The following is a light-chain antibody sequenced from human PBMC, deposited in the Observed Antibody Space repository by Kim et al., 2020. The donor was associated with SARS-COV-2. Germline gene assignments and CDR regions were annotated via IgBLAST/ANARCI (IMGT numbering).Light chain of an antibody. V-gene: IGLV1-47*01. CDR2: RNN. Sequence: QLVLTQAPSASGTPGQRVTISCSGSNSNIGTHNVFWYQQLPGTAPKLLIYRNNQRPSGVPDRFSGSKSGTSASLAISGLRSEDEADYFCAAWDDSLDLLFGGGTQLTVL. J-gene: IGLJ2*01. CDR3: AAWDDSLDLL. CDR1: NSNIGTHN.